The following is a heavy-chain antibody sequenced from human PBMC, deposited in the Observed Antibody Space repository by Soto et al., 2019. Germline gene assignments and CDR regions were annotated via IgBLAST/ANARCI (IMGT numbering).Heavy chain of an antibody. V-gene: IGHV3-48*02. D-gene: IGHD5-18*01. J-gene: IGHJ4*02. CDR1: GFTFSSYS. CDR3: ARDSDTAMVTFDY. Sequence: EVQLVESGGGLVQPGGSLRLSCAASGFTFSSYSMNWVRQAPGKGLEWVSYISSSSSTIYYADSVKGRFTISRDNAKNSLYLQINSLRDEDTAVYYCARDSDTAMVTFDYWGQGTLVTVSS. CDR2: ISSSSSTI.